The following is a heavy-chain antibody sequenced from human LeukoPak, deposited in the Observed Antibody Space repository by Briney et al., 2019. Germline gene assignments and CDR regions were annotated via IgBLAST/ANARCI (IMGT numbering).Heavy chain of an antibody. Sequence: GRSLRLSCAASGFTFDDYAMHWVRQAPGKGLEWVSGISWNSGSIGYADSVKGRFTISRDNAKNSLYLQMNSLRAEDTALYYCAKDRGVIGFDAFDIWGQGTMVTVSS. CDR1: GFTFDDYA. CDR2: ISWNSGSI. CDR3: AKDRGVIGFDAFDI. J-gene: IGHJ3*02. D-gene: IGHD3-16*02. V-gene: IGHV3-9*01.